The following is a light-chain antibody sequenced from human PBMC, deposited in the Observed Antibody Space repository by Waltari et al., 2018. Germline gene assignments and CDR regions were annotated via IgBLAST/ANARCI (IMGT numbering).Light chain of an antibody. V-gene: IGKV4-1*01. CDR3: QQYYSTPWT. CDR1: QSVLYSSNNKNY. Sequence: DIVMTQSPDSLAVSLGERATINCKSSQSVLYSSNNKNYLAWYQQKPGQPPKLRIYLASTRDSGVPDRFSGSGSGTDFTLTISSLQAEDVAVYYCQQYYSTPWTFGQGTKVEIK. CDR2: LAS. J-gene: IGKJ1*01.